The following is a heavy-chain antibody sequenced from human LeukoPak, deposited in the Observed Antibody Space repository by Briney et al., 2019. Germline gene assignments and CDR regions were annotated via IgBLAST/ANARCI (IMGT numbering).Heavy chain of an antibody. D-gene: IGHD3-22*01. J-gene: IGHJ4*02. CDR3: ARGTYYYDSSGYYGLDY. CDR2: INPSGGST. V-gene: IGHV1-46*01. CDR1: GYTFTSYY. Sequence: ASVKVSCKASGYTFTSYYMHWVRQAPGQGLEWMGIINPSGGSTSYAQKFQGRVTMTRDMSTSTVYMELSSLRSEDTAVYYCARGTYYYDSSGYYGLDYWGQGTLVTVSS.